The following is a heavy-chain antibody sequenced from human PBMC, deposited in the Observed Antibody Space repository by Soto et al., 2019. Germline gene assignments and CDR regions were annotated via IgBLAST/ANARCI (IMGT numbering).Heavy chain of an antibody. D-gene: IGHD4-17*01. CDR2: IYPHDSDT. CDR3: ARLTTAPSKDLSYRCHPIGV. Sequence: GESLKMSGDGSECTSINYWIGLVVQMPGKGLDWMGIIYPHDSDTRYSPSFQGQVTISADKSISTAYLQWSSLKASDTAMYYCARLTTAPSKDLSYRCHPIGVWGLGTTVTVSS. J-gene: IGHJ6*01. CDR1: ECTSINYW. V-gene: IGHV5-51*01.